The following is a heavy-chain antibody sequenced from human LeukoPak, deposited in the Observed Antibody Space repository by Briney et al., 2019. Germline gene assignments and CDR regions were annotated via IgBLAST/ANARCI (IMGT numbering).Heavy chain of an antibody. CDR1: GGSFSGYY. Sequence: SETLSLTCAVYGGSFSGYYWSWIRQPPRKGLEWIGEINHSGSTNYNPSLKSRVTISVDTSKNQFSLKLSSVTAADTAVYYCARGGWFDRWGQGTLVTVSS. CDR2: INHSGST. CDR3: ARGGWFDR. J-gene: IGHJ5*02. V-gene: IGHV4-34*01.